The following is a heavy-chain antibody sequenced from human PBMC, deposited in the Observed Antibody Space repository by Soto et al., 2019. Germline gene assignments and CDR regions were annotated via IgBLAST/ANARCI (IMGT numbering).Heavy chain of an antibody. D-gene: IGHD1-26*01. CDR1: GFTFNTYS. V-gene: IGHV3-30*10. Sequence: QVHLVESGGGVVHTGRSLRLSCAASGFTFNTYSMHWVRQAPGKGLEWVAVISYDGFNKYYTDSVKGRFTISRDNSKNTRYRKMNSLKPEDSAVYYCAGVEAEGGSYYAWGQGTLVAVSS. J-gene: IGHJ5*02. CDR3: AGVEAEGGSYYA. CDR2: ISYDGFNK.